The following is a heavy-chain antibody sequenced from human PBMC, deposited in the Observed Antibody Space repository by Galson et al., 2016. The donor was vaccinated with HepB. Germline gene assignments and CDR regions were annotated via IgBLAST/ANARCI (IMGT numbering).Heavy chain of an antibody. CDR1: GFTFSSYS. CDR2: LSTSSSTI. J-gene: IGHJ4*02. D-gene: IGHD3-10*01. V-gene: IGHV3-48*04. Sequence: SLRLSCAASGFTFSSYSMNWVRQAPGKGLEWVSFLSTSSSTIYYSDSVKGRFTISRDNAENSLYLQMNSLRAEDTAVYYCARAFSRESGFDYWGQGTLVTVSS. CDR3: ARAFSRESGFDY.